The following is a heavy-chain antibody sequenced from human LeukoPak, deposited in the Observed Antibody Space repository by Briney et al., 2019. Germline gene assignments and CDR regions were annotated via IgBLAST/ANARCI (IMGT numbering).Heavy chain of an antibody. CDR3: ARESARQYSSGWFEPRYYFDY. J-gene: IGHJ4*02. Sequence: GGSLRLSCAASGFTFSDYYMSWIRQAPGKGLEWVSYISSSGSTIYYADSVKGRFTISRDNAKNSLYLQMNSLGAEDTAVYYCARESARQYSSGWFEPRYYFDYWGQGTLVTVSS. D-gene: IGHD6-19*01. CDR1: GFTFSDYY. V-gene: IGHV3-11*01. CDR2: ISSSGSTI.